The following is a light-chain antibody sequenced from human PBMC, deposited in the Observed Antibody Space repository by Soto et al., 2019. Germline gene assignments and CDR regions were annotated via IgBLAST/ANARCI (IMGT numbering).Light chain of an antibody. CDR2: DAS. Sequence: EIVLTQSPATLSLSPGERATLPCRASQSVSSYLVWYQQKPGQAPRLLIYDASNRATGIPARFSGSGSGTDFTLTISSLEPEDFAVYYCQHRSSWPLTFGGGTKVDIK. CDR3: QHRSSWPLT. V-gene: IGKV3-11*01. J-gene: IGKJ4*01. CDR1: QSVSSY.